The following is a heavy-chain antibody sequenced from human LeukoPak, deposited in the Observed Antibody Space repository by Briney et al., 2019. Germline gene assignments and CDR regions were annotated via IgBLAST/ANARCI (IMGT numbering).Heavy chain of an antibody. CDR1: GFTFSSYA. J-gene: IGHJ4*02. D-gene: IGHD3-10*01. V-gene: IGHV3-23*01. CDR2: ISGSGGST. CDR3: ATTLSYYGSGSQFDRLDY. Sequence: PGGSLRLSCAASGFTFSSYAMSWVRQAPGKGLEWVSAISGSGGSTYYADSVKGRFTISRDNSKNTLYLQMNSLRAEDTAVYYCATTLSYYGSGSQFDRLDYWGQGTLVTVSS.